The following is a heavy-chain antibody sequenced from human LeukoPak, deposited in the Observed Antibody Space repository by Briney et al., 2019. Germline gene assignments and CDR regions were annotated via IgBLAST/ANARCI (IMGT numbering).Heavy chain of an antibody. J-gene: IGHJ4*02. D-gene: IGHD2-2*01. Sequence: PSETLSLTCTVSGGSISSYYWSWIRQPPGKGLEWIWFIYTSGSTNYNPSLKSRVTISVHNSKNPYYLKLNCVNAEDTAVYYFARHYCSSTSCYIDYWGQGTRVTVSS. CDR3: ARHYCSSTSCYIDY. CDR2: IYTSGST. CDR1: GGSISSYY. V-gene: IGHV4-4*09.